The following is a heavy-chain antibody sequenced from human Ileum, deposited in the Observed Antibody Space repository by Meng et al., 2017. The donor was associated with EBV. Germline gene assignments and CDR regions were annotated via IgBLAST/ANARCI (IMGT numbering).Heavy chain of an antibody. V-gene: IGHV3-23*04. J-gene: IGHJ4*02. CDR1: GFRFNIYD. D-gene: IGHD4-11*01. Sequence: EGRLVEFGGGLVQAGGSLKPSGAAFGFRFNIYDMNGVRQAPGRGLEWVSGISGSGRTTYYADSVKGRFSISRDNSGNTVYLQMNSLRADDTAVYYCSNLPYSYWGQGTLVTVFS. CDR3: SNLPYSY. CDR2: ISGSGRTT.